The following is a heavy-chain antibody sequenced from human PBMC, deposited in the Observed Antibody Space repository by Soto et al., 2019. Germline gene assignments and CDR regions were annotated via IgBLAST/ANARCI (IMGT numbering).Heavy chain of an antibody. D-gene: IGHD5-12*01. V-gene: IGHV3-72*01. CDR2: TRNKANSYTT. CDR3: AYSGYDRIYYYYGMDV. CDR1: GFTFSDHY. J-gene: IGHJ6*02. Sequence: EVQLVESGGGLVQPGGSLRLSCAASGFTFSDHYMDWVRQAPGKGLEWVGRTRNKANSYTTEYAASVKGRFTISRDDSKNSLYLQMNSLKTEDTAVYYCAYSGYDRIYYYYGMDVWGQGTTVTVSS.